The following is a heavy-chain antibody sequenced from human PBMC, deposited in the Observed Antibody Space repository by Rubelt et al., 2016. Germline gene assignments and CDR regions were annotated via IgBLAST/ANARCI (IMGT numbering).Heavy chain of an antibody. CDR1: GGSFSGYY. CDR2: INHSGST. J-gene: IGHJ4*02. CDR3: AIDGFDY. V-gene: IGHV4-34*01. Sequence: QVQLQQWGAGLLKPSETLSLTCAVYGGSFSGYYWSWIRQPPGKGLEWIGEINHSGSTNYNPSLKSRVTISVAASKKQYSRTLSSVTAADTAGYYCAIDGFDYWGQGTLVTVSS.